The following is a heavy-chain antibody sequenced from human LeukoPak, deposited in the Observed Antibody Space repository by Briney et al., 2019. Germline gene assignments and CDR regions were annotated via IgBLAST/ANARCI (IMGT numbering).Heavy chain of an antibody. CDR3: ARGLFDP. CDR2: IKQDGSEK. V-gene: IGHV3-7*01. J-gene: IGHJ5*02. Sequence: GESLRLSCAASGFTFSSYWVSWVRQAPGKGLEWVANIKQDGSEKYYEDSVKGRFTISRDNAKNSLYLQMNSLRAEDTAVYYCARGLFDPWGQGTLVTVSS. CDR1: GFTFSSYW.